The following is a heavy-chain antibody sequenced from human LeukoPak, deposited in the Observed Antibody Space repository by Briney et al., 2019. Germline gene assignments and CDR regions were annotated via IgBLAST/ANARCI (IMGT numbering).Heavy chain of an antibody. Sequence: SETLSLTCTVSGGSISSSSYYWGWIRQPPGTGLEWIGSIYYSGSTYYSPSLKSRVTISVDTSKNQFSLKLSSVTAADTAVYYCARVGRGIAVAAPSDYFDYWGQGTLVTVSS. CDR3: ARVGRGIAVAAPSDYFDY. V-gene: IGHV4-39*07. CDR2: IYYSGST. CDR1: GGSISSSSYY. D-gene: IGHD6-19*01. J-gene: IGHJ4*02.